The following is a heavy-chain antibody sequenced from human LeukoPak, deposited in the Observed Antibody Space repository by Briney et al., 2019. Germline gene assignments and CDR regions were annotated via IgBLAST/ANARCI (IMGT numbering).Heavy chain of an antibody. CDR1: AFTLSAYT. CDR3: ARQAGPCMDV. V-gene: IGHV3-21*01. CDR2: IGRSGNYI. J-gene: IGHJ6*03. D-gene: IGHD6-13*01. Sequence: GGSLRLSCAASAFTLSAYTMNWVRQAPGKGLEWVSSIGRSGNYIYHADSVKGRFTISRDNAKNSLYLQMSSLRAEDTAVYYCARQAGPCMDVWGKGTTVTVSS.